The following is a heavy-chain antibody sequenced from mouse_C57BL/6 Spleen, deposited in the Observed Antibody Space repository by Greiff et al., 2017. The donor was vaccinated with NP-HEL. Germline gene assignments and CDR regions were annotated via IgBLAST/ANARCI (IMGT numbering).Heavy chain of an antibody. V-gene: IGHV3-6*01. J-gene: IGHJ4*01. CDR3: ARDYSNYVWAMDY. CDR1: GYSITSGYY. Sequence: VQLQQSGPGLVKPSQSLSLTCSVTGYSITSGYYWNWIRQFPGNKLEWMGYISYDGSNNYNPSLKNRISITRDTSKNQFFLKLNSVTTEDTATYYCARDYSNYVWAMDYWGQGTSVTVSS. D-gene: IGHD2-5*01. CDR2: ISYDGSN.